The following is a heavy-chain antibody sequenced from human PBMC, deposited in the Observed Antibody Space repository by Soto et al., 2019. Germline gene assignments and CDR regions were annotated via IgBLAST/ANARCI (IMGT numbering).Heavy chain of an antibody. D-gene: IGHD1-26*01. CDR3: ARVDSSSIVGATTVDY. J-gene: IGHJ4*02. CDR1: GFDFSSYS. Sequence: GGSLRLSCAASGFDFSSYSMNWVSQAPGKGLEWVSSINDDSSYIYYADSLRGRFTISRDNSKKTLYLQMNSLRAEDTAVYYCARVDSSSIVGATTVDYWGQGTLVTVSS. CDR2: INDDSSYI. V-gene: IGHV3-21*01.